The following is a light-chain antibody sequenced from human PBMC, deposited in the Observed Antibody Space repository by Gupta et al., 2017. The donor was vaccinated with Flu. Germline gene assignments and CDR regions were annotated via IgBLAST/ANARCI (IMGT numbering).Light chain of an antibody. CDR2: DAS. CDR3: QQRSNWPLT. Sequence: VERATLSCRASQSVSSYLAWYQQKPGQAPRLLIYDASKRATGIPARFSGSGSGTDFTLTISSLEPEDFAVYYCQQRSNWPLTFGPGTKVDIK. V-gene: IGKV3-11*01. J-gene: IGKJ3*01. CDR1: QSVSSY.